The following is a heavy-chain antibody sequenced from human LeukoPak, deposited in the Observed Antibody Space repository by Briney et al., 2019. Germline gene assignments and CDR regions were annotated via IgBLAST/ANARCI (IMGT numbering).Heavy chain of an antibody. CDR3: ARDDRWFGELMGYHY. Sequence: SGGSLRLSCAASGFTFSSYEMNWVRQAPGKGLEWVSYISSSGSTIYYADSVKGRFTISRDNAKNSLYLQMNSLRAEDTAVYYCARDDRWFGELMGYHYWGQGTLVTVSS. D-gene: IGHD3-10*01. CDR2: ISSSGSTI. CDR1: GFTFSSYE. V-gene: IGHV3-48*03. J-gene: IGHJ4*02.